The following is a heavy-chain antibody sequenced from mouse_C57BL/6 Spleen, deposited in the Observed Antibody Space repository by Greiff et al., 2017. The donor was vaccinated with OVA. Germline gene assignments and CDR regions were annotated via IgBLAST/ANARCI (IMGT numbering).Heavy chain of an antibody. V-gene: IGHV1-26*01. J-gene: IGHJ4*01. D-gene: IGHD3-3*01. CDR2: INPNNGGT. CDR3: APGLLYAMDY. Sequence: EVKLQQSGPELVKPGASVKISCKASGYTFTDYYMNWVKQNHGKSLEWIGDINPNNGGTSYNQKFKGKATLTVDKSSSTAYMELRSLTSEDSAVYYCAPGLLYAMDYWGQGTSVTVSS. CDR1: GYTFTDYY.